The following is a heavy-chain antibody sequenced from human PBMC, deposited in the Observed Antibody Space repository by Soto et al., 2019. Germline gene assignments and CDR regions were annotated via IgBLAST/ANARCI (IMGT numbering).Heavy chain of an antibody. Sequence: QVQLVQSGAEVKKPGASVKVSCKASGYTFTSYDINWVRQATGQGLEWMGWMNPNSGNTGYAQKFQGKVNLTQDTPLTHAYMELSSPKSEDTAVYFRARKIATRGLDVWGQGTTVTVSS. J-gene: IGHJ6*02. CDR2: MNPNSGNT. CDR3: ARKIATRGLDV. CDR1: GYTFTSYD. V-gene: IGHV1-8*01. D-gene: IGHD2-21*01.